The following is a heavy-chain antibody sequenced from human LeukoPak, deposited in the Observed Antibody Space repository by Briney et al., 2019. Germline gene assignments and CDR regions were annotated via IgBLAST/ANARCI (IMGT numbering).Heavy chain of an antibody. V-gene: IGHV3-23*01. CDR1: GITFSTYA. CDR2: ISGSGGGT. CDR3: AKPSSGGRHYYYYGMDV. J-gene: IGHJ6*02. D-gene: IGHD6-19*01. Sequence: GGSLRLSCAASGITFSTYAMSWVRQAPGKGLEWVSAISGSGGGTYYADSVKGRFTISRDNSKNTLYLQMNSLRAEDTAVYYRAKPSSGGRHYYYYGMDVWGQGTTVTVSS.